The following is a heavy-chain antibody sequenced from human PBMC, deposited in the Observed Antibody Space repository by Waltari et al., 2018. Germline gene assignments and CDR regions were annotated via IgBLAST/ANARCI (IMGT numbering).Heavy chain of an antibody. Sequence: QVQLQESGPGLVKPSETLSLTCAVSGYSISSGYYWGWIRQPPGKGLEWIGRFYHSGSTYYNPSHKSRVTLSVDTSNNQCSLKLTSVTAADTAVYYCARGGEQWLVAGPSDYWGQGTLVTVSS. CDR2: FYHSGST. J-gene: IGHJ4*02. CDR3: ARGGEQWLVAGPSDY. D-gene: IGHD6-19*01. V-gene: IGHV4-38-2*01. CDR1: GYSISSGYY.